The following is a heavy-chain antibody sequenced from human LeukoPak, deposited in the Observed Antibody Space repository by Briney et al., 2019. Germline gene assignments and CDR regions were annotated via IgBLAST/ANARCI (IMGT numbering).Heavy chain of an antibody. CDR1: GFTFRSYG. V-gene: IGHV3-30*02. J-gene: IGHJ6*03. Sequence: GGSLRLSCAASGFTFRSYGMHWVRQAPGKGLEWVTFIGYDGSNKYYTDSVKGRFTISRDNSKNTLYLQMNSLRTEDTAVYYCAKDSYYYYIDVWGKGTTVTVSS. CDR3: AKDSYYYYIDV. CDR2: IGYDGSNK.